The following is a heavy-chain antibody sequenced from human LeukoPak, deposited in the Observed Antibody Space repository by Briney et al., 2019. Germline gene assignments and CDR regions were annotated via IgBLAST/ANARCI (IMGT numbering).Heavy chain of an antibody. V-gene: IGHV3-9*01. J-gene: IGHJ6*03. CDR1: GFTFGDYP. D-gene: IGHD1-26*01. CDR3: AKDGRFSGSPYFYYMDV. Sequence: GRSLRLSCVASGFTFGDYPMHWVRQVPGKGLAWVSGINLNGGSRGYADSVKGRFTISRDNAKNSLYLQMNSLRAEDTALYYCAKDGRFSGSPYFYYMDVWGKGTTITVS. CDR2: INLNGGSR.